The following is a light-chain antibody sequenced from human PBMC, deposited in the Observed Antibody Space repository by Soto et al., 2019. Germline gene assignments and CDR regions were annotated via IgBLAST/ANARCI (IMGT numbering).Light chain of an antibody. J-gene: IGLJ1*01. CDR1: SSNIGGNS. CDR2: DDN. V-gene: IGLV1-51*01. Sequence: SVLTQPPSVSAAPGQKVTISCSGSSSNIGGNSVSWYQPLPGTAPKLLIYDDNKRPSGVPDRFSGSKSGTSATLGITGFQPGDEADYYGGSWDSSLSAYVFGTGTKVTVL. CDR3: GSWDSSLSAYV.